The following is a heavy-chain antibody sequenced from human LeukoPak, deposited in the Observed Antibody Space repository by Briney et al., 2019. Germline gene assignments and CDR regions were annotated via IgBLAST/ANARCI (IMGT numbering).Heavy chain of an antibody. J-gene: IGHJ4*02. CDR2: ISYSGST. CDR1: GGSISSYY. Sequence: SETLSLTCTVSGGSISSYYWSWIRQPPGKGLEWIGYISYSGSTNFNPSLKSRVTISVDTSKNQFSLRLTSVTAADTAVYYCTRDSRSYERSGYYHFDYWGQGSLVTVPS. V-gene: IGHV4-59*01. CDR3: TRDSRSYERSGYYHFDY. D-gene: IGHD3-22*01.